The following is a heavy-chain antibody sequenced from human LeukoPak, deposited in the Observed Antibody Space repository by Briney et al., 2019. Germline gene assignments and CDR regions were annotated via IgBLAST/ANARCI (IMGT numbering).Heavy chain of an antibody. CDR1: SGSISTSNYY. D-gene: IGHD2-15*01. Sequence: SETLSLTCTVSSGSISTSNYYWGWVRQPPGKALEWIGNIFYSGSTYYSPSLKSRVTISVDKSKNQFSLKLSSVTAADTAVYYCARDRRKRLLLGYYYYYMDVWGKGTTVTVSS. CDR3: ARDRRKRLLLGYYYYYMDV. V-gene: IGHV4-39*07. CDR2: IFYSGST. J-gene: IGHJ6*03.